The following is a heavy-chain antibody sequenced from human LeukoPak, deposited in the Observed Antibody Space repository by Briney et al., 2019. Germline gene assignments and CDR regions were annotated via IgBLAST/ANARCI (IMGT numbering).Heavy chain of an antibody. Sequence: SETLSLTCTVSGYSISSGYYWGWIRQPPGKGLEWIGSIYHSGSTYYNPSLKSRVTISVDTSKNQFSLKLSSVTAADTAVYYCARDGDSDFWSGYNGAFDIWGQGTMVTVSS. CDR3: ARDGDSDFWSGYNGAFDI. J-gene: IGHJ3*02. CDR1: GYSISSGYY. D-gene: IGHD3-3*01. CDR2: IYHSGST. V-gene: IGHV4-38-2*02.